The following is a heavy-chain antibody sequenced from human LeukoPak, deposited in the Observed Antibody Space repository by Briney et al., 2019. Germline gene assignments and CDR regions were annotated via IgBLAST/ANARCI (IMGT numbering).Heavy chain of an antibody. V-gene: IGHV4-34*01. CDR2: INHSGST. D-gene: IGHD3-10*01. J-gene: IGHJ4*02. CDR1: GGSFSGYY. Sequence: SETLSLTCAVYGGSFSGYYWSWIRQPPGKGLEWIGEINHSGSTNYNPSLKSRVTISVDTSKNQFSLKLSSVTAADTAVYYCARGRGGSLHYYGSGSPRPFDYWGQGTLVIVSS. CDR3: ARGRGGSLHYYGSGSPRPFDY.